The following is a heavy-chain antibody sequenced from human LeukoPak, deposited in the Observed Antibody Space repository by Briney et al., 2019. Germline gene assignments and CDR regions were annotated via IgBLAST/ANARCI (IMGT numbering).Heavy chain of an antibody. CDR2: INHSGST. D-gene: IGHD3-22*01. V-gene: IGHV4-34*01. J-gene: IGHJ6*02. CDR3: ARGYYYDSSGNYHYYSYGIYA. CDR1: GGSGRVSY. Sequence: SETLSLTCAVSGGSGRVSYWSCIRQPPGKGLEWIGEINHSGSTNYNPSLKSRVTISVDTSKNQFSLKLSSVTAADTAVYYCARGYYYDSSGNYHYYSYGIYASGQGTTVTVSS.